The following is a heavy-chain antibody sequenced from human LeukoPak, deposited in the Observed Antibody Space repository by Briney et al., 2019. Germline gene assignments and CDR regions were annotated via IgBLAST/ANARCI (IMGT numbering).Heavy chain of an antibody. CDR2: ISSSGSTI. Sequence: EGSLRLSCAASGFTFSSYEMNWVRQAPGKGLEWVSYISSSGSTIYYADSVKGRFTISRDNAKNSLYMQMNSLRAEDTAVYYCAREGDSCTNGVCYRKVDYWGQGTLVTVSS. V-gene: IGHV3-48*03. D-gene: IGHD2-8*01. CDR1: GFTFSSYE. CDR3: AREGDSCTNGVCYRKVDY. J-gene: IGHJ4*02.